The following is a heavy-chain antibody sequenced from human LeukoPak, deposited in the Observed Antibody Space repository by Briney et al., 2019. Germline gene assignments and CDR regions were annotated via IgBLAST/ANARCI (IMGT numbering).Heavy chain of an antibody. CDR1: GFTFSSYW. CDR2: INHNGNVN. V-gene: IGHV3-7*03. J-gene: IGHJ4*02. D-gene: IGHD4-17*01. CDR3: AKGRYGDYYFDY. Sequence: GGSLRLSCVASGFTFSSYWMNWARQAPGKGLEWVASINHNGNVNYYVDSVKGRFTISRDNSKNTLYLQMNSLRAEDTAVYYCAKGRYGDYYFDYWGQGTLVTVSS.